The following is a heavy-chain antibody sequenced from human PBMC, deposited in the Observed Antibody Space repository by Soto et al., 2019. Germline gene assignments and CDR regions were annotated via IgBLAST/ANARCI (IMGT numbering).Heavy chain of an antibody. D-gene: IGHD4-17*01. CDR2: INSDGSST. V-gene: IGHV3-74*01. Sequence: EVQLVESGGGLVQPGGSLRLSCAASGFTFSSYWMHWVRQAPGKGLVWVSRINSDGSSTSYADSMKGRFTISRDNAKNTLYLQMNSLRAEDTAVYYCARTPTDYGDPYYFDYWGQGTLVTVSS. J-gene: IGHJ4*02. CDR1: GFTFSSYW. CDR3: ARTPTDYGDPYYFDY.